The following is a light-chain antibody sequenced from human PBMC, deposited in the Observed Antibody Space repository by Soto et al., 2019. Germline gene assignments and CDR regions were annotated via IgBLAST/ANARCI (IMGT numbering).Light chain of an antibody. Sequence: EIVLTQSPATLSLSPGERATLSCRASQTVTSYLAWYQQKPGQAPRLLIYDASNRATGIPARFSGSGSGTDFTLTISSLEPEDFAVYYCQQRSNWPPVWSFGQGTKVKIK. J-gene: IGKJ1*01. CDR3: QQRSNWPPVWS. V-gene: IGKV3-11*01. CDR2: DAS. CDR1: QTVTSY.